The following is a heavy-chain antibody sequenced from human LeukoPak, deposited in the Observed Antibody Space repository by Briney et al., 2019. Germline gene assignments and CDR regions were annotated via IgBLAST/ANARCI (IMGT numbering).Heavy chain of an antibody. Sequence: GASVKVSCMASGYTFTGYYMHWVRQAPGQGLEWMGWINPNSGGTNYAQMFQGRVTMTRDTSISTAYMELSRLRSDDTAVYYCARDPGGIVRTLTTVTTTVTAAFDYWGQGTLVTVSS. CDR2: INPNSGGT. J-gene: IGHJ4*02. D-gene: IGHD4-17*01. CDR3: ARDPGGIVRTLTTVTTTVTAAFDY. CDR1: GYTFTGYY. V-gene: IGHV1-2*02.